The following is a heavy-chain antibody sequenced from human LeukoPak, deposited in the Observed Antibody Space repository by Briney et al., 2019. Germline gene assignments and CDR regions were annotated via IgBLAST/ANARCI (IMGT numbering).Heavy chain of an antibody. CDR2: IYYSGST. D-gene: IGHD1-26*01. V-gene: IGHV4-39*01. CDR1: GGSISSSSYY. CDR3: ARQYSGSWFSVGPRPFFDY. J-gene: IGHJ4*02. Sequence: SETLSLTCTVSGGSISSSSYYWGWIRQPPGKGLEWIGSIYYSGSTYYNPSLKSRVTISVDTSKNQFSLKLSSVTAADTAVYYCARQYSGSWFSVGPRPFFDYWGQGTLVTVSS.